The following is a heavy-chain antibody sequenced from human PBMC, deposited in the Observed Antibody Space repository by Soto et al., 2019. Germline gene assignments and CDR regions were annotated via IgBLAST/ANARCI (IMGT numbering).Heavy chain of an antibody. CDR2: ISAYNGNT. CDR1: GYTFTSYG. J-gene: IGHJ6*02. Sequence: QVQLVQSGAEVKKPGASVKVSCKASGYTFTSYGISWVRQAPGQGLEWMGWISAYNGNTNYAQKLQGRVTMTTDTSTSTAHMQLRSPRSDDTAVYYCARDSIVVVVADYGMDVWGQGTTVTVSS. D-gene: IGHD2-15*01. V-gene: IGHV1-18*01. CDR3: ARDSIVVVVADYGMDV.